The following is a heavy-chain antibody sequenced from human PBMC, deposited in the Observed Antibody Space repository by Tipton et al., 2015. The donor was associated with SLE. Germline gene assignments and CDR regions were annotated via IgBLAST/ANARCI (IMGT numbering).Heavy chain of an antibody. Sequence: TLSLTCAVYGGSFSGYYWSWIRQPPGKGLEWIGEINHSGSTNYNPSLKSRVTISVDTSKNQFSLKLSSVTAADTAVYYCARAPPQLGFDYWGQGTLVTVSS. V-gene: IGHV4-34*01. D-gene: IGHD5-24*01. J-gene: IGHJ4*02. CDR3: ARAPPQLGFDY. CDR1: GGSFSGYY. CDR2: INHSGST.